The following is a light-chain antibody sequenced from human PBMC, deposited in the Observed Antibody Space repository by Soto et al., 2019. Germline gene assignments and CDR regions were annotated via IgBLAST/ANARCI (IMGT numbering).Light chain of an antibody. J-gene: IGLJ1*01. V-gene: IGLV2-14*03. CDR3: SSYTSRSTEV. CDR2: DVN. Sequence: SAVSQPACVSVSPGQAITISCTGTSSDVGGYNYVSWYQHHPGKAPKLLIYDVNSRPSGVSDRFSGSKSGNTASLTISGLQSEDEADYYCSSYTSRSTEVFGTGTKVTVL. CDR1: SSDVGGYNY.